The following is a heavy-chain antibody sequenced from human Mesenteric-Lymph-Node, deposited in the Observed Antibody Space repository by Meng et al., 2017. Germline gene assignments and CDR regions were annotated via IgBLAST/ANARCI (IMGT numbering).Heavy chain of an antibody. CDR2: KYYKSKWYN. CDR1: GDDVSSNSAA. Sequence: QVQLQQSGPGLVQPSQTLPRTRAISGDDVSSNSAAWIWIRQSPSRGLELQGRKYYKSKWYNDYAVSVKRRITINPDTSRNQFSLQLNSVTPEDTAVYFCARERDSGPNHFDYWGQGILVTVSS. CDR3: ARERDSGPNHFDY. D-gene: IGHD5-12*01. J-gene: IGHJ4*01. V-gene: IGHV6-1*01.